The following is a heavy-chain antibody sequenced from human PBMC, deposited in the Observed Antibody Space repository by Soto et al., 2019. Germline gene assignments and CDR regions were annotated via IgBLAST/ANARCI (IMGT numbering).Heavy chain of an antibody. J-gene: IGHJ4*02. D-gene: IGHD5-12*01. CDR3: PRVGGYNSAATFFD. CDR2: INPNSGGT. V-gene: IGHV1-2*02. CDR1: GYTFTGYY. Sequence: GSSVKVSCKAAGYTFTGYYLHWVRQAPGQGLEWMGWINPNSGGTNYAQKFQARVTMTRDTSTSTVYMELSSVRYEDAAVYYCPRVGGYNSAATFFDSGQGTLGSLSS.